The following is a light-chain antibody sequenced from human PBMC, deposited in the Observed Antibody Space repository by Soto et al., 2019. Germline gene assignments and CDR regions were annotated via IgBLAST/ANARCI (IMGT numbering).Light chain of an antibody. CDR3: AAWDDRLNAVV. Sequence: QSVLTQPPSASGTPGPRVTISCSGCSSNIGSNTVNWYQQLPGTAPKLLIYSNNQRPSGVPDRFSGSKSGTSASLAICGLQSEDEAEYYCAAWDDRLNAVVFGGGTKLHVL. V-gene: IGLV1-44*01. J-gene: IGLJ2*01. CDR1: SSNIGSNT. CDR2: SNN.